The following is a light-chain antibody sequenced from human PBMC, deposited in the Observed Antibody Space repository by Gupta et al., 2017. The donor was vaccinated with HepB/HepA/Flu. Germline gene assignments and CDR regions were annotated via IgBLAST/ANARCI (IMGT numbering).Light chain of an antibody. CDR1: QSVANY. J-gene: IGKJ2*01. V-gene: IGKV3-11*01. CDR2: DAS. CDR3: QQRSNSYT. Sequence: EIVLTQSPATLSLSPGERATLSCRDSQSVANYIAWYQQKPDQAPRLIIYDASNRATGTPARFSGGGYAKDFTHTSSSREDEDFAIYYRQQRSNSYTFGQGTKVEIK.